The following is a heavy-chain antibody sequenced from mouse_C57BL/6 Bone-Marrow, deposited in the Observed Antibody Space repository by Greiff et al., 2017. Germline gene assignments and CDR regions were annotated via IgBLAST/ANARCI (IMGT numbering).Heavy chain of an antibody. V-gene: IGHV14-2*01. J-gene: IGHJ2*01. Sequence: EVQGVESGAELVKPGASVKLSCTASGFNIKDYYIHWVTQRTEQGLEWIGRIDPEDGETKYAPKFQDKATITADTSSNTAYLQRSSLTSEDTAVYYCTRSLIYYGTNYWGQGTTLTVSS. CDR2: IDPEDGET. D-gene: IGHD1-1*01. CDR1: GFNIKDYY. CDR3: TRSLIYYGTNY.